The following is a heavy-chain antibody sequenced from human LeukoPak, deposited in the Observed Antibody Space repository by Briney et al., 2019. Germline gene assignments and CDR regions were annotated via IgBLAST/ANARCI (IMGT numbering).Heavy chain of an antibody. CDR1: GFTFSSYS. CDR2: ISSSSSYI. Sequence: PGGSLRLSCAASGFTFSSYSMNWVRQAPGKGLEWVSSISSSSSYIYYADSVKGRFTISRDNAKNSLYLQMNSMRAEDTAVYYCARETVDDFWSGYGSNAFDIWGQGTMVTVSS. V-gene: IGHV3-21*01. CDR3: ARETVDDFWSGYGSNAFDI. D-gene: IGHD3-3*01. J-gene: IGHJ3*02.